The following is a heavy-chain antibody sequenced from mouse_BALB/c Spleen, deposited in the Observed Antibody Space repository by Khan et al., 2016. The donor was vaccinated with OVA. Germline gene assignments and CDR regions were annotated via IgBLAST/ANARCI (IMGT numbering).Heavy chain of an antibody. CDR2: ISYSGST. CDR1: GYSITSDYA. V-gene: IGHV3-2*02. CDR3: ARSGTPAWFAY. Sequence: EVQLQESGPGLVKPSQSLSLTCTVTGYSITSDYAWNWIRQFPGNKLEWMGYISYSGSTSYNPSLKSRISITRDTSTNPFFLQLNSVTTEDTATYYCARSGTPAWFAYWGQGTLVTVSA. J-gene: IGHJ3*01. D-gene: IGHD3-1*01.